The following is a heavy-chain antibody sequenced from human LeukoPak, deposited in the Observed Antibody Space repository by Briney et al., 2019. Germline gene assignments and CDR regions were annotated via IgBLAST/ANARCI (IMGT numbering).Heavy chain of an antibody. CDR3: AGDRSRYSSGPEDFDY. J-gene: IGHJ4*02. CDR1: KLSLSAQD. D-gene: IGHD6-19*01. CDR2: IDSSGSSI. Sequence: GGCLRLSRVASKLSLSAQDMNWASQPPGRGLEWVLHIDSSGSSIYYADSVKGRFTISRDNAKNSLYLQMHRLRAEDTAGYYCAGDRSRYSSGPEDFDYWGQGTLVTVSS. V-gene: IGHV3-48*01.